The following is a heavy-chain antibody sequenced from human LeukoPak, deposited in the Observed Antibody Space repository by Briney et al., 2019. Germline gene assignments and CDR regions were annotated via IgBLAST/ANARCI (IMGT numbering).Heavy chain of an antibody. J-gene: IGHJ6*03. V-gene: IGHV1-46*01. CDR1: GYTFISYH. Sequence: ASVKASCKASGYTFISYHMHWVRQAPGQGLEWMGIINPSGGSTSYAQKFQGRVTMTRDTSTSTVYMELSSLRSEDTAVYYCAREGSGNNLDFWSGFYYYYYMDVWGKGTTVTVS. CDR3: AREGSGNNLDFWSGFYYYYYMDV. CDR2: INPSGGST. D-gene: IGHD3-3*01.